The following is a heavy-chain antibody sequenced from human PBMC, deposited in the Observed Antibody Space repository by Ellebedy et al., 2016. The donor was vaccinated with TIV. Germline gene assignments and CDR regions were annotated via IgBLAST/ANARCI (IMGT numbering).Heavy chain of an antibody. V-gene: IGHV3-7*04. CDR1: GYTFSRYW. J-gene: IGHJ4*02. Sequence: GESLKISCAASGYTFSRYWMSWVRQAPGKGLEWVANIKEDGSESYYVASVKGRFTISRDNAKNSLYLQMNSLRDEDTAVYYCARDRLTSGHWGQGTLVTVSS. D-gene: IGHD3-3*01. CDR2: IKEDGSES. CDR3: ARDRLTSGH.